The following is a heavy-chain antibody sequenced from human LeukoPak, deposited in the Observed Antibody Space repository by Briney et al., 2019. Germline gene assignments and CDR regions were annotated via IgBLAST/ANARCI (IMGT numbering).Heavy chain of an antibody. CDR3: AKATEQWLAYYFDY. D-gene: IGHD6-19*01. Sequence: GGSLRLSCAASGFTFSSYRMNWVRQAPGKGLEWVSSISSSSSYIYYADSVKGRFTISRDNSKNTLYLQMSSLRAEDTAVYYCAKATEQWLAYYFDYWGQGTLVTVSS. CDR1: GFTFSSYR. CDR2: ISSSSSYI. V-gene: IGHV3-21*04. J-gene: IGHJ4*02.